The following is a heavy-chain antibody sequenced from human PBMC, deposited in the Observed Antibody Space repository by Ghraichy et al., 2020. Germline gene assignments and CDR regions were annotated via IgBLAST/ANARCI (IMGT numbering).Heavy chain of an antibody. CDR1: GGSISSSSYY. V-gene: IGHV4-39*01. Sequence: SETLSLTCTVSGGSISSSSYYWGWIRQPPGKGLEWIGSIYYSGSTYYNPSLKSRVTISVDTSKSQFSLKLSSVTAADTAVYYCARHSRRNEIVVVPRFDPWGQGTLVTVSS. J-gene: IGHJ5*02. CDR2: IYYSGST. D-gene: IGHD3-22*01. CDR3: ARHSRRNEIVVVPRFDP.